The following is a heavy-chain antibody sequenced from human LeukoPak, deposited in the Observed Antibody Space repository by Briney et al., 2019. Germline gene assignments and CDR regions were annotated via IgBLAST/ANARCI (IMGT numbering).Heavy chain of an antibody. CDR1: GFSLSTSGVG. CDR3: AHRQYGPYVY. Sequence: SGPTLVKPTQTLTLTCSFSGFSLSTSGVGVGWIGQPPGKDLEWLALIYWNDDKRYSPSLKSRLTITKDTSKNQVVLTMTNMYPVDTATYYCAHRQYGPYVYWGQGTLVTVSS. CDR2: IYWNDDK. D-gene: IGHD3-10*01. J-gene: IGHJ4*02. V-gene: IGHV2-5*01.